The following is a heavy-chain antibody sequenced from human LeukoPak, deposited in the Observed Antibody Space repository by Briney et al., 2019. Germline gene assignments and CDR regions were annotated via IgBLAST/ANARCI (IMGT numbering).Heavy chain of an antibody. Sequence: GGSLRLSCAASGFTFRNYVIDWVRQAPGKGLEWVAVTSSDLNVKLYADSVKGRFTISRDNSRSTLYLQMNSLRPEDTAIYYCAREGYYGSGSPPSLYFDYWGQGTLVTVSS. CDR2: TSSDLNVK. CDR1: GFTFRNYV. D-gene: IGHD3-10*01. CDR3: AREGYYGSGSPPSLYFDY. V-gene: IGHV3-30-3*01. J-gene: IGHJ4*02.